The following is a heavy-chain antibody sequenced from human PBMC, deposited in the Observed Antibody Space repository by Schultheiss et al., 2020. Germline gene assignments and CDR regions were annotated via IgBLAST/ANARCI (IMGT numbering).Heavy chain of an antibody. CDR2: ISYDGSTN. CDR1: GFTFSSYA. V-gene: IGHV3-30-3*01. Sequence: GGSLRLSCAASGFTFSSYAMHWVRQAPGKGLEWVAVISYDGSTNYYADSVKGRFTISRDNSKNTLYLKMNRRRAEDTAVYYCARRSIAAADNWFDPWGKGTMVTVSS. J-gene: IGHJ5*02. D-gene: IGHD6-13*01. CDR3: ARRSIAAADNWFDP.